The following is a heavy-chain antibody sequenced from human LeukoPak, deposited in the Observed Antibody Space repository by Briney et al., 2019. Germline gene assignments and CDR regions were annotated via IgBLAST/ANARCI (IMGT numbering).Heavy chain of an antibody. CDR2: ISSSGSTV. Sequence: GGSLRLSCAASGFTFSDYYMTWIRQAPGKGLEWLSYISSSGSTVYDADSVKGRFTISRDNAKNSLSLQMSSLRAEDTAVYYCARDDYYDSSGLDYWGQGTLVIVSS. CDR1: GFTFSDYY. D-gene: IGHD3-22*01. J-gene: IGHJ4*02. V-gene: IGHV3-11*01. CDR3: ARDDYYDSSGLDY.